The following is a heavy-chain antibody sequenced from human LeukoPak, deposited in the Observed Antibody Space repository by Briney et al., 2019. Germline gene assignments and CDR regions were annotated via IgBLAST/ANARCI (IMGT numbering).Heavy chain of an antibody. J-gene: IGHJ4*02. CDR2: IYYSGST. CDR3: ARRVGRDFDY. CDR1: GASLSSSSYY. V-gene: IGHV4-39*01. Sequence: SETLSLTCTVSGASLSSSSYYWGWIRRPPGKGLEWIGSIYYSGSTYYNPSLKSRVTISVDTSKNQFSLKLSSVTAADTTVYYCARRVGRDFDYWGQGTLVTVSS. D-gene: IGHD1-26*01.